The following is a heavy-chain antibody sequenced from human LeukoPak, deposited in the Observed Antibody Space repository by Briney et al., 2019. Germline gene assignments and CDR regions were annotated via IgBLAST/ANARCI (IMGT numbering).Heavy chain of an antibody. CDR2: ISNTGGST. CDR3: AKAPGYYYYYGMDV. CDR1: GFTFNSYA. Sequence: GGSLRLSCAASGFTFNSYATSWVRQAPGKGLEWVSSISNTGGSTYDADSMKGRFTISRGNSKNTLYLQMNSLRAEDTAVYYCAKAPGYYYYYGMDVWGHGTTVTVSS. J-gene: IGHJ6*02. V-gene: IGHV3-23*01.